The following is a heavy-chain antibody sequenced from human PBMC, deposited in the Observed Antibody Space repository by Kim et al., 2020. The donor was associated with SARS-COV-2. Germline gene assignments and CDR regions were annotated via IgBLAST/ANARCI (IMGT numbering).Heavy chain of an antibody. Sequence: GGSLRLSCAASGFTFSSYSMSWVRQAPGKGLEWVSYITSHNGNVYYADSVKGRFSISRDNAKKLLYLQMNSLRAEDTAVYYCARDNVLRGLEGGVDAFDIWGQGTMVTVSS. CDR3: ARDNVLRGLEGGVDAFDI. D-gene: IGHD3-3*01. J-gene: IGHJ3*02. CDR1: GFTFSSYS. CDR2: ITSHNGNV. V-gene: IGHV3-21*01.